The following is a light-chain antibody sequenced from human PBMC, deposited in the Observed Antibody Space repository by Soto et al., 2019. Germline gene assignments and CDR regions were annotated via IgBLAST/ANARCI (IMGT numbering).Light chain of an antibody. Sequence: QSVLARPASVSGAAGQAITISCTGSSSDVGGYNYVSWYQQHPGKAPKLMIYYVSNRPSGVSSRFSGSKSGNTASLTISGLQADDEADYYCSSYTSSTHYVFGTGTKVTVL. CDR1: SSDVGGYNY. J-gene: IGLJ1*01. V-gene: IGLV2-14*03. CDR2: YVS. CDR3: SSYTSSTHYV.